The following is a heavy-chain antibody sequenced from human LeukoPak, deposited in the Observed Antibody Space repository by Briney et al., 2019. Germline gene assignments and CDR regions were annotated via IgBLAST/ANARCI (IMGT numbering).Heavy chain of an antibody. D-gene: IGHD3-3*01. V-gene: IGHV3-23*01. CDR3: AKDLNRFWSGFSPFGY. CDR1: GFTFSSYA. J-gene: IGHJ4*02. CDR2: ISGSGGST. Sequence: GGSLRLSCAASGFTFSSYAMSWVRQAPGKGLEWVSAISGSGGSTYYADSVKGRFTISRDNSKNTLYLQMNSLRAEDTAVYYCAKDLNRFWSGFSPFGYWGQGTLVTVSS.